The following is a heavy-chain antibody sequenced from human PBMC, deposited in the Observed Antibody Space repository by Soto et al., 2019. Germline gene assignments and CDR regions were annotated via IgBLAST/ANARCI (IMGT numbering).Heavy chain of an antibody. J-gene: IGHJ6*02. CDR3: PSMGAAGKEYYGVDA. CDR1: GSIFTSYW. CDR2: IYPGDSDT. V-gene: IGHV5-51*01. Sequence: EESLKISCKGSGSIFTSYWIGWVRQMPGKGLEWMGIIYPGDSDTRYSPSFQGQVTISADKSISTAYLQWSSLKASDTAIYYSPSMGAAGKEYYGVDAWGQGTTLTVSS. D-gene: IGHD6-13*01.